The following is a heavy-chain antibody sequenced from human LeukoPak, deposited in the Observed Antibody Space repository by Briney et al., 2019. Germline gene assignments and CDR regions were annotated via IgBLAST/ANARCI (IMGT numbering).Heavy chain of an antibody. CDR3: ARGSYDSSGYYYLPPDY. CDR2: INWNGGST. CDR1: GFTFDDYG. J-gene: IGHJ4*02. D-gene: IGHD3-22*01. V-gene: IGHV3-20*04. Sequence: PGGSLRLSCAASGFTFDDYGMSWVRQAPGKGLEWVSGINWNGGSTGYADSVKGRFTISRDNAKNSLYLQMNGLRAEDTALYYCARGSYDSSGYYYLPPDYWGQGTLVTVSS.